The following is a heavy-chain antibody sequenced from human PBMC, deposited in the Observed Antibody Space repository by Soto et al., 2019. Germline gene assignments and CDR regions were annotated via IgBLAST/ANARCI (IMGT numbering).Heavy chain of an antibody. V-gene: IGHV3-30-3*01. J-gene: IGHJ6*04. D-gene: IGHD3-10*01. CDR1: GFTFSSYA. Sequence: QVQLVESGGGVVQPGRSLRLSCAASGFTFSSYAMHWVRQAPGKGLEWVAVISYDGSNKYYADSVKGRFTISRDNSKNTLYRKINSLRAEDTAVYSGARKLRVYGREVGGKGTTVPVSS. CDR3: ARKLRVYGREV. CDR2: ISYDGSNK.